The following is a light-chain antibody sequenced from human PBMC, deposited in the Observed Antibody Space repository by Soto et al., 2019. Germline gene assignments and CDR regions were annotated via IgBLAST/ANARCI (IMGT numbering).Light chain of an antibody. V-gene: IGKV1-9*01. J-gene: IGKJ3*01. Sequence: DIQLTQSPSFLSASVGDRVTITCRASQGISSYLAWYQQKPGKAPKLLIYAASTLQSGDPSRFSGSGSGTEFTLTISSLQPEDFATYHCQQLNSYPLTFGPGTKVDIK. CDR2: AAS. CDR3: QQLNSYPLT. CDR1: QGISSY.